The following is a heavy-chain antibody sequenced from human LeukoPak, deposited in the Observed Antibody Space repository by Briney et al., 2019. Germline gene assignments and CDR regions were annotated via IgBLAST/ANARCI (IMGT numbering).Heavy chain of an antibody. CDR3: ATGIVGATKGRGHDAFDI. J-gene: IGHJ3*02. Sequence: ASVKVSCKASGYTFTSYGISWVRQAPGQGLEWTGWISAYNGNTNYAQKLQGRVTMTTDTSTSTAYMELRSLRSDDTAVYYCATGIVGATKGRGHDAFDIWGQGTMVTVSS. CDR2: ISAYNGNT. V-gene: IGHV1-18*01. CDR1: GYTFTSYG. D-gene: IGHD1-26*01.